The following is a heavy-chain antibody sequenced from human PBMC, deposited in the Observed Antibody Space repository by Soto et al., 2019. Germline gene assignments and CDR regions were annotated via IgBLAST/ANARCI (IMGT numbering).Heavy chain of an antibody. CDR1: GGSISSHY. J-gene: IGHJ6*03. Sequence: SETLSLTCTASGGSISSHYWTWIRQPPGKGLEWIGYIHHSGSTRYNPSFKSRIAISVDTSKNQFSLRLSSVTAADTAVYFCAGSSTAARQDYYYYMGVWDKGTTVTVSS. D-gene: IGHD6-6*01. CDR2: IHHSGST. CDR3: AGSSTAARQDYYYYMGV. V-gene: IGHV4-59*08.